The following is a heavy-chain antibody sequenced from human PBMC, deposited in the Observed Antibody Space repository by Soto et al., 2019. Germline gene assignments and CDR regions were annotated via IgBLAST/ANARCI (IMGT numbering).Heavy chain of an antibody. Sequence: ASVKVSCKASGYTFTRSGISWVRQAPGQGLEWMGWISTYNGDTNYAQTFQGRVTMTTDTSTSTVHMEVRSLRSDDTAVYYCSGGSCLPYYYGMDVWGQGTTVNVSS. D-gene: IGHD2-15*01. J-gene: IGHJ6*02. CDR2: ISTYNGDT. CDR1: GYTFTRSG. V-gene: IGHV1-18*01. CDR3: SGGSCLPYYYGMDV.